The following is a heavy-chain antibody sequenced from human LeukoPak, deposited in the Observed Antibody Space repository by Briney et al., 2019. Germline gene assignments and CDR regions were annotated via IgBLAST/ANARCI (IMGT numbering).Heavy chain of an antibody. CDR2: ITYSGST. V-gene: IGHV4-39*07. CDR1: GGSITSNSYY. Sequence: SETLSLTCTVSGGSITSNSYYWGWLRQPQGKGLEWIGSITYSGSTYYNPSLKRRVTITIDTSKNQFSLKLSSVTAADTAVYYCARERREQLLPPYTRSVTYFDYWGQGTLVTVSS. J-gene: IGHJ4*02. D-gene: IGHD2-2*01. CDR3: ARERREQLLPPYTRSVTYFDY.